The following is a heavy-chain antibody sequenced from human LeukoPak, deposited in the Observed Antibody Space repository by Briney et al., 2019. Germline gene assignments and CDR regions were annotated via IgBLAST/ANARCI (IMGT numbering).Heavy chain of an antibody. CDR3: ARADTYYYDSRGYYTFDY. V-gene: IGHV3-21*01. Sequence: GGSLRLSCAASGFTFSSYSMRWVRQAPGKGLEWVSSISSSSSYIYYVDSVKGRFTISRDNAKNSLYLQMNSLRAEDTAVYYCARADTYYYDSRGYYTFDYWGQGTLVTVSS. CDR2: ISSSSSYI. J-gene: IGHJ4*02. D-gene: IGHD3-22*01. CDR1: GFTFSSYS.